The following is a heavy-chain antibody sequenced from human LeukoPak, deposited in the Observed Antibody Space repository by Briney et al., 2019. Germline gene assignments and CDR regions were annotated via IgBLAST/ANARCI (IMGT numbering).Heavy chain of an antibody. CDR2: IYYSGST. CDR1: GGSLSGFH. CDR3: ARRNYYDSSGYYRPYNWFDP. V-gene: IGHV4-59*01. Sequence: SETLSLTCTVSGGSLSGFHWSWIRQPPGKGLEWIGYIYYSGSTNYNPSLKSRVTISVGTSKNQFSLKLSSVTAADTAVYYCARRNYYDSSGYYRPYNWFDPWGQGTLVTVSS. J-gene: IGHJ5*02. D-gene: IGHD3-22*01.